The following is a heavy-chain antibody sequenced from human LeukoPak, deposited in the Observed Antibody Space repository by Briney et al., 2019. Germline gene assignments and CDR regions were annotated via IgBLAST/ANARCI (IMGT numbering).Heavy chain of an antibody. CDR3: ARVKDGYPPMGFDP. Sequence: SVKVSCKASGGTFSSYAISWVRQAPGQGLEWMGGIIPIFGTANYAQKFQGRVTITADKSTSTAYMELSSLRSEDTAVCYCARVKDGYPPMGFDPWGQGTLVTVSS. V-gene: IGHV1-69*06. D-gene: IGHD5-24*01. CDR2: IIPIFGTA. CDR1: GGTFSSYA. J-gene: IGHJ5*02.